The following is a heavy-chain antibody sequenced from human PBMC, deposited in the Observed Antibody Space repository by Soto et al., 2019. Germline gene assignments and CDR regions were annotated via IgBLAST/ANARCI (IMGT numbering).Heavy chain of an antibody. J-gene: IGHJ4*02. CDR3: ARSRKRNSGSARDFDY. V-gene: IGHV1-69*01. Sequence: QVQLVQSGAEVKKPGSSVKVSCKASGGTFSSYAISWVRQAPGQGLEWMGGIIPIFGTANYAQKFQGRVTITADESTSTAYIELSSLRSEDTAVYYCARSRKRNSGSARDFDYWGQGTLVTVSS. CDR2: IIPIFGTA. D-gene: IGHD1-26*01. CDR1: GGTFSSYA.